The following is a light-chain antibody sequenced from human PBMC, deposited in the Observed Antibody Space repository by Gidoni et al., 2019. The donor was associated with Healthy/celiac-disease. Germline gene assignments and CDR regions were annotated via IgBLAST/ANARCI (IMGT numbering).Light chain of an antibody. CDR3: QQYNNWPT. V-gene: IGKV3-15*01. J-gene: IGKJ1*01. Sequence: EIVMTQSPATLSVSLGERATLSCRASQRVSSNLAWYQQKPGQAPRLLIYGASTRATGIPARCSGSGSGTEFTLTISSLQSEDFAVYYCQQYNNWPTCGQGTKVEIK. CDR2: GAS. CDR1: QRVSSN.